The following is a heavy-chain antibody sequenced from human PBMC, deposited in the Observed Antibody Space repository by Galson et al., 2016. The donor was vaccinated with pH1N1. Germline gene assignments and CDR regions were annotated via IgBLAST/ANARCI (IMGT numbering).Heavy chain of an antibody. V-gene: IGHV1-24*01. CDR2: FDPEDGET. J-gene: IGHJ6*02. CDR1: GYTLTELS. CDR3: VTVIAGGYGMDV. D-gene: IGHD6-13*01. Sequence: SVKVSCKVSGYTLTELSMHWVRQAPGKGLEWMGGFDPEDGETIYAQKFQGRVTMTEDTSTDTAYMELSSLRSEDTAVYYCVTVIAGGYGMDVWGQGTTVTVSS.